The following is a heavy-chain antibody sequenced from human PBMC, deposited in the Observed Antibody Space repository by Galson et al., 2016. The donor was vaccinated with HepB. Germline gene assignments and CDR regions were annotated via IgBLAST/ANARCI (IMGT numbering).Heavy chain of an antibody. Sequence: SETLSLTCTVSGGSISPFFWSWIRQPPGKGLEWIAYIYYSGTTNYNPSLNSRVTISLDTSKCQFSLKVTSVTAADTAVYYCARSYGGYAFDIWGQGILVTVSS. V-gene: IGHV4-59*01. J-gene: IGHJ3*02. CDR1: GGSISPFF. CDR3: ARSYGGYAFDI. CDR2: IYYSGTT. D-gene: IGHD4-23*01.